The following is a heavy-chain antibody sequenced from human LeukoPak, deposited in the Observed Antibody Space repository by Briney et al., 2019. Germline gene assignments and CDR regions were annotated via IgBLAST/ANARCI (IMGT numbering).Heavy chain of an antibody. CDR3: ARDGDYDILTGYLHAFDI. V-gene: IGHV4-4*07. J-gene: IGHJ3*02. CDR2: IYTSGST. CDR1: GGSISSYY. D-gene: IGHD3-9*01. Sequence: KPSETLSLTCTVSGGSISSYYWSWIRQPAGKGLEWIGRIYTSGSTNYNPSLKSRVTMSVDTSKNQFSLKLSSVTAADTAVYYCARDGDYDILTGYLHAFDISRQGTMVTVSS.